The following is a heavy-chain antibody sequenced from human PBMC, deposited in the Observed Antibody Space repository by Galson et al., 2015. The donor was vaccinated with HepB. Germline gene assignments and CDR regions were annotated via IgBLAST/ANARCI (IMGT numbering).Heavy chain of an antibody. CDR2: IKQDGSEK. D-gene: IGHD6-19*01. Sequence: SLRLSCAASGFTFSSYWMSWVRQAPGKGQEWVANIKQDGSEKYYVDSVKGRFTITRDNATNSLYLQMNSLRAEDTAMYYCARHDRSGWYIKGAFDIWGQGTMVTVSS. V-gene: IGHV3-7*03. J-gene: IGHJ3*02. CDR1: GFTFSSYW. CDR3: ARHDRSGWYIKGAFDI.